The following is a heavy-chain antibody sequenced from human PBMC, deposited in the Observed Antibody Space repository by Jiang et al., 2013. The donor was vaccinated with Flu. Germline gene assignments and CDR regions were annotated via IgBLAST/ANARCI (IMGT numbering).Heavy chain of an antibody. CDR1: GYTFTSYA. D-gene: IGHD2-8*02. V-gene: IGHV1-3*01. J-gene: IGHJ4*02. CDR2: INAGNGNT. CDR3: ARAWRDYVMYWAY. Sequence: GAEVKKPGASVKVSCKASGYTFTSYAMHWVRQAPGQRLEWMGWINAGNGNTKYSQKFQGRVTITRDTSASTAYMELSSLRSEDTAVYYCARAWRDYVMYWAYWGQGTLVTVSS.